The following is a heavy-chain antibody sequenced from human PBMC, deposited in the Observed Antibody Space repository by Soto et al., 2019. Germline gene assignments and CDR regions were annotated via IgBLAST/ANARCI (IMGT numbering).Heavy chain of an antibody. CDR3: AKDKVSPYYYYYYMDV. J-gene: IGHJ6*03. Sequence: EVQLLESGGGLVQPGGSLRLSCAASGFTFSSYAMSWVRQAPGKGLEWVSAISGSGGSTYYADSVKGRFTISRDNSKNTLYLQINSLRAEDTAVYYCAKDKVSPYYYYYYMDVWGKGTTVTVSS. CDR1: GFTFSSYA. CDR2: ISGSGGST. V-gene: IGHV3-23*01.